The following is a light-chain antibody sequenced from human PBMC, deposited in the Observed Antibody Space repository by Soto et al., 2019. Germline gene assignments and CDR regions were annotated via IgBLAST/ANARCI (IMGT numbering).Light chain of an antibody. V-gene: IGLV1-44*01. CDR3: AAWDDNLNGVV. J-gene: IGLJ2*01. CDR2: TNN. Sequence: QSVLTQPPSASGTPGQRVTISCSGSRSNIGRNTVNWYQQLPGTAPKLLIYTNNQRPSGVPDRFSGSKSGTSASLAISGLQSEDEADYYCAAWDDNLNGVVFGGRTKLTVL. CDR1: RSNIGRNT.